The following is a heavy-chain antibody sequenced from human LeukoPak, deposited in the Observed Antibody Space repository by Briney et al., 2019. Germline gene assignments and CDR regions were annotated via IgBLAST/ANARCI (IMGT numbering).Heavy chain of an antibody. Sequence: ASVKVSCKASGYTFTSFGISWVRQAPGQGLEWMGWISAYNGNTNYAQKLQGRVTVTTDTSTSTAYMELRSLRSDDTAVYYCARDGVTIAVTTYYYYYMDVWGKGTTVTVSS. D-gene: IGHD4-11*01. CDR2: ISAYNGNT. CDR1: GYTFTSFG. CDR3: ARDGVTIAVTTYYYYYMDV. V-gene: IGHV1-18*01. J-gene: IGHJ6*03.